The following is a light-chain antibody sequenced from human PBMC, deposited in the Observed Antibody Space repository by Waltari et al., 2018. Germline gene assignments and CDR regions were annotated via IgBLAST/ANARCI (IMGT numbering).Light chain of an antibody. CDR3: QQSYSTLWT. CDR1: QSISSY. J-gene: IGKJ1*01. V-gene: IGKV1-39*01. CDR2: AAS. Sequence: DIQMTQPPSSLSASVGDRVTITCRASQSISSYLNWHQQKPGKAPKLLIYAASSLQSGVPSRFSGSGSGTDFTLTISSLQPEDFATYYCQQSYSTLWTFGQGTKVEIK.